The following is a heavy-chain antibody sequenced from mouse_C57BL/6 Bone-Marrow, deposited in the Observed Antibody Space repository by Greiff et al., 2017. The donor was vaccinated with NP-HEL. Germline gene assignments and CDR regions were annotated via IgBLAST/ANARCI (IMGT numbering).Heavy chain of an antibody. D-gene: IGHD4-1*01. J-gene: IGHJ1*03. CDR2: IWWDDDK. CDR3: ARIASAGTREYCYFDV. Sequence: QVQLKESGPGILQPSQTLSLTCSFSGFSLSTFGIGVGWIRQPSGTGLEWLAHIWWDDDKYYNPALKSRLTISKDTSKNQVFLKIANVDTANTATYDCARIASAGTREYCYFDVWGTGTTVTVSS. V-gene: IGHV8-8*01. CDR1: GFSLSTFGIG.